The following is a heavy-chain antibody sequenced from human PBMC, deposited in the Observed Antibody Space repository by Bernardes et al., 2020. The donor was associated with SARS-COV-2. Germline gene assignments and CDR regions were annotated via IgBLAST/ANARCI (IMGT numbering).Heavy chain of an antibody. D-gene: IGHD2-21*01. CDR2: IVVGSGTT. Sequence: SVKVSCKASGFTFTNSAMQWVRQARGQRLEWIGWIVVGSGTTNYAQKFQERVTITRDMSTSTAYMELSSLRSEDTAVYYCAADLGYCGGDCFYYWGQGTLVTVSS. CDR3: AADLGYCGGDCFYY. J-gene: IGHJ4*02. V-gene: IGHV1-58*02. CDR1: GFTFTNSA.